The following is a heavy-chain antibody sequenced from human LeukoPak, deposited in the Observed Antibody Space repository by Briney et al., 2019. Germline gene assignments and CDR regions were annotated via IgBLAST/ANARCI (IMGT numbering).Heavy chain of an antibody. D-gene: IGHD2-21*02. Sequence: PGGSLRLSCPASGFNFANHAMSWVRQTAGKGLEWVSAISGGGDITYYADSVEGRFTISRDNSKDTLFLQMHSLRPGDTAVYYCVREDTPATANYWGQGTLVTISS. V-gene: IGHV3-23*01. CDR2: ISGGGDIT. CDR1: GFNFANHA. CDR3: VREDTPATANY. J-gene: IGHJ4*02.